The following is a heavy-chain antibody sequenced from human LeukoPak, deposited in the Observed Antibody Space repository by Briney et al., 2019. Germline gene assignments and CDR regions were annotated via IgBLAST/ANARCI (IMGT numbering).Heavy chain of an antibody. J-gene: IGHJ3*02. V-gene: IGHV4-59*01. CDR2: IYYSGST. CDR3: ARTIVGDAFDI. D-gene: IGHD1-26*01. CDR1: GGSISSYY. Sequence: SETLSLTCTVSGGSISSYYWSWIRQPPGKGLEWIGYIYYSGSTNYNPSLKSRVTISVDTSKNQFSLKLSSVTAADTAVYYCARTIVGDAFDIWGQGTMVTVSS.